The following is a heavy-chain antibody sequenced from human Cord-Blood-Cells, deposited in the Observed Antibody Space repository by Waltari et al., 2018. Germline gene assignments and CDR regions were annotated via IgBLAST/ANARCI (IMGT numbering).Heavy chain of an antibody. CDR3: ARRNWGWCAFDI. J-gene: IGHJ3*02. Sequence: QVQLQQWGAGLLKPSETLSLTCAVYGGSFSGYYWSWIRQLPGKGLEWFGEINHSGSNNYNPSLKSRVTISVATSKSQFSRKLSSVTAADTAVYYCARRNWGWCAFDIWGQGTMVTDSS. V-gene: IGHV4-34*01. CDR2: INHSGSN. D-gene: IGHD7-27*01. CDR1: GGSFSGYY.